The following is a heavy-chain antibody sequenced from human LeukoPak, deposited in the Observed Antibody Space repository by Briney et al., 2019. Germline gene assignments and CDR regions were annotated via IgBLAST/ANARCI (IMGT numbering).Heavy chain of an antibody. CDR2: ISAYNGNT. CDR3: ARNQYSGSYSPRDGMDV. D-gene: IGHD1-26*01. J-gene: IGHJ6*04. CDR1: GYTFTSYG. V-gene: IGHV1-18*01. Sequence: ASVKVSCKASGYTFTSYGISWVRQTPGQGLEWMGWISAYNGNTNYAQKLQGRVTMTTDTSTSTAYMELRSLRSDDTAVYYCARNQYSGSYSPRDGMDVWGKGTTVTVSS.